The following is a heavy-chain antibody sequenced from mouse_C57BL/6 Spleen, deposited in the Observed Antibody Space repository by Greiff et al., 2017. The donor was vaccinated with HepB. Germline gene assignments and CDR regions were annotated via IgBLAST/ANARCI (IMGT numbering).Heavy chain of an antibody. D-gene: IGHD1-1*01. Sequence: QVQLKQPGAELVMPGASVKLSCKASGYTFTSYWMHWVKQRPGQGLEWIGEIDPSDSYTNYNQKFKGKSTLTVDKSSSTAYMQLSSLTSEDSAVYYCARRGYGSSYYYAMDYWGQGTSVTVSS. CDR2: IDPSDSYT. V-gene: IGHV1-69*01. J-gene: IGHJ4*01. CDR3: ARRGYGSSYYYAMDY. CDR1: GYTFTSYW.